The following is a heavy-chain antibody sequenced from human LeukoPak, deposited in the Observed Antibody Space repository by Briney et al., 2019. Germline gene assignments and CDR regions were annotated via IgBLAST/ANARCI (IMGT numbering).Heavy chain of an antibody. CDR1: GVPISTCY. D-gene: IGHD3-22*01. CDR2: VYYNGDI. Sequence: SETLSLTCTVSGVPISTCYWSWIRQSPGKGLEWIAYVYYNGDIMYNPSLKSRVTISLDTSKNQVSLSVTSVTAADTAVYDSRGYLFEDWGHGTLVTVSS. V-gene: IGHV4-59*01. CDR3: RGYLFED. J-gene: IGHJ4*01.